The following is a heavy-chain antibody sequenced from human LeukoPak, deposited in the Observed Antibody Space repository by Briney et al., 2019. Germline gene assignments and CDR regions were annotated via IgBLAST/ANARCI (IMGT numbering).Heavy chain of an antibody. CDR3: ARHGRLGYCSGGSCSGWFDP. CDR2: TYPGDSDT. D-gene: IGHD2-15*01. V-gene: IGHV5-51*01. Sequence: GESLKISCKGSGYSFTSYWIGWVRQMPGKGLEWMGITYPGDSDTRYSPSFQGQVTISADKSISTAYLQWSSLKASDTAMYYCARHGRLGYCSGGSCSGWFDPWGQGTLVTVSS. CDR1: GYSFTSYW. J-gene: IGHJ5*02.